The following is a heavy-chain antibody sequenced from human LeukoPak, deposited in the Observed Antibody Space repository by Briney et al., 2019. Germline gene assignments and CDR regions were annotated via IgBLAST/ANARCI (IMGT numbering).Heavy chain of an antibody. V-gene: IGHV4-31*03. Sequence: SETLSLTCTVSGVSISTGGYYWRWIRQLPGKGLEWIGYILKTGSTYYNPSLRSRITISVDTSKNQFSLNLTSVTAADTAGYYCARETSGIYAEYWGQGNLVTVSS. CDR1: GVSISTGGYY. D-gene: IGHD1-26*01. CDR3: ARETSGIYAEY. CDR2: ILKTGST. J-gene: IGHJ4*02.